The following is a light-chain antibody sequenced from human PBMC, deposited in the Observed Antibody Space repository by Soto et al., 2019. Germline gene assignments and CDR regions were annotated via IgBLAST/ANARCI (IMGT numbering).Light chain of an antibody. CDR2: GAS. V-gene: IGKV3-20*01. Sequence: EIVLTQSPGTLSLSPGERATLSCRASQSVSRSYLAWYQQKPGQAPTPLIYGASSMATGIPDRFSGSGSGTFFTFTIIGLDPEDFAVYYCQLYWSSILTFGGVTKVEIK. J-gene: IGKJ4*01. CDR3: QLYWSSILT. CDR1: QSVSRSY.